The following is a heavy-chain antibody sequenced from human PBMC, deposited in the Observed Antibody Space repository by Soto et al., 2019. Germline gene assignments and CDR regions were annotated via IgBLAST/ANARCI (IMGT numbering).Heavy chain of an antibody. D-gene: IGHD6-19*01. CDR3: ARVAGY. J-gene: IGHJ4*02. V-gene: IGHV3-30*04. Sequence: QVQLVESGGGVVQPGRSLRLSCAASGFSLTTFAMEWVRQAPGKGLEWLAGISHDGKNQYYADAVKGRFTISRDISKNTLYLEMNSLRAEDTALYYCARVAGYWGQGTLVTVSS. CDR1: GFSLTTFA. CDR2: ISHDGKNQ.